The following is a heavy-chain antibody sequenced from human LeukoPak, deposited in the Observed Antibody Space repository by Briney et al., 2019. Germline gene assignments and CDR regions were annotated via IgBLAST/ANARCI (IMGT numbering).Heavy chain of an antibody. D-gene: IGHD2-2*01. V-gene: IGHV3-23*01. J-gene: IGHJ4*02. Sequence: GGSLRLSCAASGFTFSSYGMSWVRQAPGKGVEWVSAISGSGGRTYYADSVKGRFTISRDNSKNTLYLQMSRLRAEDTAVYYCAKDQSSRLVVPAATGYWGQGTRVSVSS. CDR2: ISGSGGRT. CDR1: GFTFSSYG. CDR3: AKDQSSRLVVPAATGY.